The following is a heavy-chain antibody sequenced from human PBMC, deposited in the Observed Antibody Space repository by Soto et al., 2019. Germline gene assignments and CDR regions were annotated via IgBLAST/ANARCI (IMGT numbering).Heavy chain of an antibody. Sequence: QLQLQESGSGLVKPSQTLSLTCAVSGGSISDFYFWSWIRQPPGKGLEWIGYIYQSGNTYYNPSLKSRVTRSVDRSKDRFSLKVTSVTAADTAVYYCASMEGGKWCQPAFEYWGQGTRVTVSS. V-gene: IGHV4-30-2*01. CDR2: IYQSGNT. CDR1: GGSISDFYF. D-gene: IGHD2-15*01. CDR3: ASMEGGKWCQPAFEY. J-gene: IGHJ4*02.